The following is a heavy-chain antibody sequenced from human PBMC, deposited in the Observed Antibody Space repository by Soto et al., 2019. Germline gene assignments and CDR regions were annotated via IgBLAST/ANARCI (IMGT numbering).Heavy chain of an antibody. CDR1: GYSFTSNA. CDR2: INAGNGNT. Sequence: GASVKVSCKASGYSFTSNAIHWVRQAPGQRLEWMGWINAGNGNTKYSQKFQGRVTITRDTSASTAYMELSSLRSEDTAVYYCARAPSWWYFDLWGRGTLVTVSS. CDR3: ARAPSWWYFDL. V-gene: IGHV1-3*01. J-gene: IGHJ2*01.